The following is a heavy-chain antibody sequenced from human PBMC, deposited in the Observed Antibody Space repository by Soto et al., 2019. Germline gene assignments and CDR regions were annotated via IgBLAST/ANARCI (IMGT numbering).Heavy chain of an antibody. Sequence: PGGSLRLSCAASGFTFSSYSMNWVRQAPGKGLEWVSSISSSSSYIYYADSVKGRFTISRDNAKNSLYLQMNSLRAEDTAVYYCARRDYYDSSGYYWWYNWFDPWGQGTLVTVSS. CDR2: ISSSSSYI. D-gene: IGHD3-22*01. J-gene: IGHJ5*02. V-gene: IGHV3-21*01. CDR3: ARRDYYDSSGYYWWYNWFDP. CDR1: GFTFSSYS.